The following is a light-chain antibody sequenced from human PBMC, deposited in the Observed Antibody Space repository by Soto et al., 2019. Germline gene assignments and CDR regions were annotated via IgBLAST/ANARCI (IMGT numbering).Light chain of an antibody. CDR1: QSVSSSY. CDR2: GAS. J-gene: IGKJ2*01. V-gene: IGKV3-20*01. CDR3: QQYGSSPRT. Sequence: EIVLTQSPGTLSLSPGERATLSCRASQSVSSSYLAWYQQKSGQAPRLLIYGASSTATGIPDSFTGSRSGTAFTFTISRLEPEDSAVYYCQQYGSSPRTFGRVTKLELK.